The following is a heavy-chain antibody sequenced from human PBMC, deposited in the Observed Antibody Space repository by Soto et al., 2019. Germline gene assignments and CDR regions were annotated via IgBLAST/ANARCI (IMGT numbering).Heavy chain of an antibody. CDR2: IVVGSGNT. V-gene: IGHV1-58*01. J-gene: IGHJ4*02. D-gene: IGHD3-22*01. Sequence: SVKVSCKASGFTFTSSAVQWVRQARGQRLEWIGWIVVGSGNTNYAQKFQERVTITRGMSTSTAYMELSSLRSEDTAVYYCAADPYYYDSSGYSNWGQGTLVTVSS. CDR3: AADPYYYDSSGYSN. CDR1: GFTFTSSA.